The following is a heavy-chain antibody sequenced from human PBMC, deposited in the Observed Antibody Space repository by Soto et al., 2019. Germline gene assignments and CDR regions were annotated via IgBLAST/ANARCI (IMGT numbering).Heavy chain of an antibody. CDR3: ARDFPYGDYHNPPFDY. D-gene: IGHD4-17*01. Sequence: PGGSLRLSCAASGFTFSSYSMNWVRQAPGKGLEWVSSISSSSSYIYYADSVKGRFTISRDNAKNSLYLQMNSLRAEDTAVYYCARDFPYGDYHNPPFDYWGQGTLVTVSS. CDR2: ISSSSSYI. V-gene: IGHV3-21*01. CDR1: GFTFSSYS. J-gene: IGHJ4*02.